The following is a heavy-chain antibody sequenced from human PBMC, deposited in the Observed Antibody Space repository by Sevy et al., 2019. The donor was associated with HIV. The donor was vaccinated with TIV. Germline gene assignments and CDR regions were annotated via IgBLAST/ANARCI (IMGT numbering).Heavy chain of an antibody. V-gene: IGHV1-18*01. CDR3: AREGYYYRSGTYRPPNYYGMDV. Sequence: ASVKVSCKASGYTFSSYGISWVRQAPGQGLEWMGWISDYNGYTNYTHKFQGRVTMSTETSTRTAYMELRSLRSDDTAVYFCAREGYYYRSGTYRPPNYYGMDVWGQGTAVTVSS. J-gene: IGHJ6*02. CDR1: GYTFSSYG. CDR2: ISDYNGYT. D-gene: IGHD3-10*01.